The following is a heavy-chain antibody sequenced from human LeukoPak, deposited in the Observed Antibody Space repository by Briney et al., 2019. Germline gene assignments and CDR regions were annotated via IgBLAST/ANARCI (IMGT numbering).Heavy chain of an antibody. D-gene: IGHD3-22*01. V-gene: IGHV3-23*01. Sequence: GGTLRLFCVVSGLTFNNFAMTWVRHTPAKGRQGVSSVSGNCGTAHHADSVNGRFSNPRDNSKHTIYLEMNSLRVEDTALYYCATDFYDTAGYDPIHPPFFDSWGQGTLVTVSS. CDR2: VSGNCGTA. CDR1: GLTFNNFA. J-gene: IGHJ4*02. CDR3: ATDFYDTAGYDPIHPPFFDS.